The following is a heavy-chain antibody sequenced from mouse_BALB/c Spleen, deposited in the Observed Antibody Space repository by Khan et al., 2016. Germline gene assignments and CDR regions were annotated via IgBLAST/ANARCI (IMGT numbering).Heavy chain of an antibody. CDR2: ISYSGST. CDR3: AGYAADYFDY. Sequence: EVQLQESGPSLVKPSQTLSLTCSVTGDPITSGYWNWIRKFPENKLEYLGYISYSGSTYYNPSLKSLISITRDTSKNQYYLQLNSVTTEDTATYYCAGYAADYFDYWGKGTNLTVSS. J-gene: IGHJ2*01. CDR1: GDPITSGY. V-gene: IGHV3-8*02.